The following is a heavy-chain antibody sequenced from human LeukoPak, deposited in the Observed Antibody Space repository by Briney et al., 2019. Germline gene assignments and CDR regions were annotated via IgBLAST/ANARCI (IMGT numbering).Heavy chain of an antibody. CDR1: GFTFSSYN. Sequence: WGSLRLSCEVSGFTFSSYNMNWVRQAPGKGLEWVSSISSSSSYIYYADSMTGRFTISRDNAKNSLYLQMNSLRAEDTAMYFCARRATTERGHSYGLDYWGQGILVTVSS. D-gene: IGHD5-18*01. V-gene: IGHV3-21*01. J-gene: IGHJ4*02. CDR3: ARRATTERGHSYGLDY. CDR2: ISSSSSYI.